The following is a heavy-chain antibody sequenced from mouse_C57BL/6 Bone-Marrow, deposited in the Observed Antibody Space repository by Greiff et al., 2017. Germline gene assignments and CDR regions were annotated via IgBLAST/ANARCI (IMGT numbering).Heavy chain of an antibody. CDR2: ISSGGSYT. J-gene: IGHJ4*01. V-gene: IGHV5-6*02. Sequence: DVKLVESGGDLVKPGGSLTLSCAASGFTFSSYGMSWVRQTPDKRLEWVATISSGGSYTYYPDSVKGRFTITRDNAKNTLYLQMSSLQSEDTAMYYCARHSYYAMDYWGQGTSVTGSS. CDR1: GFTFSSYG. CDR3: ARHSYYAMDY.